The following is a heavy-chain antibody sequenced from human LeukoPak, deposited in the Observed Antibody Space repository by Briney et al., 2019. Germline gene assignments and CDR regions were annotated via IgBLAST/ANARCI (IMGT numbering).Heavy chain of an antibody. CDR3: ARDGFVGYYYYYYMDV. J-gene: IGHJ6*03. Sequence: ETLSLTCTVSGGSISSYYWSWIRQPPGKGLEWVANIKQDGSEKYYVDSVKGRFTISRDNAKNSLYLQMNSLRAEDTAVYYCARDGFVGYYYYYYMDVWGKGTTVAVSS. CDR2: IKQDGSEK. D-gene: IGHD3-10*01. V-gene: IGHV3-7*01. CDR1: GGSISSYY.